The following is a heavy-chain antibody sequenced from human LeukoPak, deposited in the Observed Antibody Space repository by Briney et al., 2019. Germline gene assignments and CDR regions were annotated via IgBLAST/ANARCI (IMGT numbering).Heavy chain of an antibody. D-gene: IGHD2-8*01. V-gene: IGHV4-4*07. J-gene: IGHJ4*02. CDR2: VFTSGGT. CDR3: ARGPATDIVLMVYAMSRHFDY. Sequence: SETLSLTCTVSGGSISTYYWSWIRQPAGKGLEWIGRVFTSGGTNYNPSLESRVTISVDTSKNQFSLKLSSVTAADTAVYYCARGPATDIVLMVYAMSRHFDYWGQGTLVTVSS. CDR1: GGSISTYY.